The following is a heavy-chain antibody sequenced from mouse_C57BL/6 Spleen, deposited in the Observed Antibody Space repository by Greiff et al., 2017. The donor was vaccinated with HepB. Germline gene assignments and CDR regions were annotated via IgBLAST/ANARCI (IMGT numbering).Heavy chain of an antibody. CDR2: IDPSDSYT. CDR1: GYTFTSYW. V-gene: IGHV1-59*01. J-gene: IGHJ4*01. D-gene: IGHD2-4*01. Sequence: QVQLQQPGAELVRPGTSVKLSCKASGYTFTSYWMHWVKQRPGQGLEWIGVIDPSDSYTNYNQKFKGKATLTVDTSSSTAYMQLSSLTSEDSAVYYCAREGDDYDEGAYYAMDYWGQGTSVTVSS. CDR3: AREGDDYDEGAYYAMDY.